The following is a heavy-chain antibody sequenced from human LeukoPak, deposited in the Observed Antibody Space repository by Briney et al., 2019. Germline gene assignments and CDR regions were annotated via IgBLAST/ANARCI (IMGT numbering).Heavy chain of an antibody. J-gene: IGHJ4*02. Sequence: PSETLSLTCTVSGGSISSGGYYWSWIRQHPGKGLEWIGYIYYSGSTYYNPSLKSRVTISVDTSKNQFSLKLSSVTAADTAVYYCARSRMTYYYDSSGYEFGYWGQGTLVTVSS. V-gene: IGHV4-31*03. D-gene: IGHD3-22*01. CDR2: IYYSGST. CDR3: ARSRMTYYYDSSGYEFGY. CDR1: GGSISSGGYY.